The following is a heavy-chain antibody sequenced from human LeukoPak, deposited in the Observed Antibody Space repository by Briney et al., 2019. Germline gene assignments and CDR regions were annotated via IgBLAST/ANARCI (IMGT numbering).Heavy chain of an antibody. CDR3: ARAPDYSSSSVFGFDP. CDR1: GGSISSGDYY. CDR2: IYYSGST. D-gene: IGHD6-6*01. J-gene: IGHJ5*02. Sequence: TPSETLSLTCTVSGGSISSGDYYWSWIRQPPGKGLEWIGYIYYSGSTYYNPSLKSRVTISVDTSKNQFSLKLSSVTAVDTAVYYCARAPDYSSSSVFGFDPWGQGTLVTVSS. V-gene: IGHV4-30-4*08.